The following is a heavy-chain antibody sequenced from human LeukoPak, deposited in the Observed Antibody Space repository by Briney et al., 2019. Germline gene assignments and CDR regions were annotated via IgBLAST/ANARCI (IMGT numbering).Heavy chain of an antibody. J-gene: IGHJ6*03. CDR2: IRGSGGST. V-gene: IGHV3-23*01. D-gene: IGHD4-11*01. CDR1: GFTFSSYA. Sequence: GGSLRLSCAASGFTFSSYAMSWVRQAPGKGLEWVSAIRGSGGSTYYADSVKGRFTISRDNSKNTLFLQMNSLRAEDTAVYYCAKDLEPSNSYYYYYMDVWGKGTTVIVSS. CDR3: AKDLEPSNSYYYYYMDV.